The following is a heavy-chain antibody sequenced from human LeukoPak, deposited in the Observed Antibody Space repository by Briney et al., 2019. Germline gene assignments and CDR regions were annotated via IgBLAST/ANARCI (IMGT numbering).Heavy chain of an antibody. J-gene: IGHJ3*02. V-gene: IGHV3-9*01. Sequence: PGGSLRLSCAASGFTFDDYAMHWVRQAPGKGLEWVSGISWNSGSIGYADSVKGRFTISRDNSKNTLYLQMNSLRVEDTAVYYCAKSWNYYDSSGDDALDIWGQGTMVTVSS. CDR2: ISWNSGSI. CDR1: GFTFDDYA. D-gene: IGHD3-22*01. CDR3: AKSWNYYDSSGDDALDI.